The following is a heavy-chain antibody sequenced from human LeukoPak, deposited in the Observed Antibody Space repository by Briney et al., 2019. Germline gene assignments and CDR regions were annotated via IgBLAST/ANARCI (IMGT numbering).Heavy chain of an antibody. CDR3: ASGSGRPPFDY. V-gene: IGHV1-8*01. D-gene: IGHD3-10*01. J-gene: IGHJ4*02. CDR2: MNPNSGNT. Sequence: EASVKVSCKASGYTFTSYDINWVRQATGQGLEWMGWMNPNSGNTGYAHKFQGRVTMTRNTSISTAYMELSRLRSEDTAVYYCASGSGRPPFDYWGQGTLVTVSS. CDR1: GYTFTSYD.